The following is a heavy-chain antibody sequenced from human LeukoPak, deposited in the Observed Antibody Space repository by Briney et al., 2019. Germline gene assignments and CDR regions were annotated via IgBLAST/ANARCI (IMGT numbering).Heavy chain of an antibody. J-gene: IGHJ4*02. CDR2: ITRTGSNT. CDR3: SIAVALDY. CDR1: GFTLSSSA. V-gene: IGHV3-23*01. Sequence: PGGSLRLSCAATGFTLSSSATTWVRQAPGKGLDWVSTITRTGSNTFYADSVKGRFTISRDNSENTLYLQMNSLRAEDTAVYYCSIAVALDYWGQGTLVTVSS. D-gene: IGHD6-19*01.